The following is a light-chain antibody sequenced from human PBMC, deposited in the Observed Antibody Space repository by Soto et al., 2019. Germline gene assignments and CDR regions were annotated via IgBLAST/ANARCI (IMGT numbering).Light chain of an antibody. CDR3: CSYAGSNTFV. V-gene: IGLV2-23*03. CDR2: EGS. J-gene: IGLJ1*01. Sequence: QSVLTQPASVSGSPGQSITISCTGTSSDVGSYNLVSWYQQHPGKAPKLMIYEGSKRPSGVSNRFSGSKSGNTASLTISGLQAEDEADYYCCSYAGSNTFVFGTETKLTVL. CDR1: SSDVGSYNL.